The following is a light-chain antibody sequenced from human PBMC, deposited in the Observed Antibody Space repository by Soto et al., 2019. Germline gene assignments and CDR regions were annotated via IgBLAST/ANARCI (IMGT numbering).Light chain of an antibody. J-gene: IGKJ4*01. CDR3: QQYDNLPLT. CDR1: QDISNY. V-gene: IGKV1-33*01. CDR2: DAS. Sequence: DFQMTQSPSSLSASVGDRVTITCQARQDISNYLNWYQQTPGKAPKLLIYDASNLETGVPSRFSGSGSGTEFTFTISSLQPEDIATYYCQQYDNLPLTFGGGTKVELK.